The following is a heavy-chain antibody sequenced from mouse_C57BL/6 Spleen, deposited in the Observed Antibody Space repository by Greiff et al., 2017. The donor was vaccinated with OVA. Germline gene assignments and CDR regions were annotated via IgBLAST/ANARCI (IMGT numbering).Heavy chain of an antibody. CDR1: GYTFTGYW. CDR3: ARRAAYYYGSSPSAMDY. V-gene: IGHV1-9*01. J-gene: IGHJ4*01. D-gene: IGHD1-1*01. Sequence: QVQLQQSGAELMKPGASVQLSCKATGYTFTGYWIAWVKQRPGHGLEWIGEILPGSGSTNYNENFKGKATFTAATSSNTADMQHSSLTTEDSAIYYCARRAAYYYGSSPSAMDYWGQGTSVTVAS. CDR2: ILPGSGST.